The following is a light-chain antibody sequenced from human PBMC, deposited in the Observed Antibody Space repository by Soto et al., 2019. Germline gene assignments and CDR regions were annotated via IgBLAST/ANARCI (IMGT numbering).Light chain of an antibody. CDR3: CSYAGGSPSLV. CDR1: SSDVGGYNL. V-gene: IGLV2-23*01. CDR2: EGS. Sequence: LTQPASVSGSPGQSITISCTGTSSDVGGYNLVSWYQQHPGNAPKLMIFEGSKRPSGVSNRFSGSKSGNTASLTISGLQAEDEASYYCCSYAGGSPSLVFGGGTKLTVL. J-gene: IGLJ3*02.